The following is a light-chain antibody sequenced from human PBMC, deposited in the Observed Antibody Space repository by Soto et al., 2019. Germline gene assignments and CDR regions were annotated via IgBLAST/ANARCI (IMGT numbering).Light chain of an antibody. Sequence: IQLTQSPSSLSASVGDRVTITCRASQDISTYLAWYQQHPGRAPKLLIYLASTLESGVPSRFSGSGSGTDFTLPISSLQPDDSGTYFCQPLGSDPPWTFGQGTRVEIK. CDR3: QPLGSDPPWT. CDR2: LAS. V-gene: IGKV1-9*01. J-gene: IGKJ1*01. CDR1: QDISTY.